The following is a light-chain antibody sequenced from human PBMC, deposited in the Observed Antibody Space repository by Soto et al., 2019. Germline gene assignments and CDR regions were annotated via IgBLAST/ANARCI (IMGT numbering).Light chain of an antibody. CDR1: QILLHSNGYNS. CDR3: MQALQTPPIT. V-gene: IGKV2-28*01. Sequence: DIVRTQCPLSLPGTPVEPATISCSSSQILLHSNGYNSLDWYLQKPGQSPQLLIYLGSNRSSGVPDRFSGSGSGTDFTLKISRVEADDVGVYHCMQALQTPPITFGPGTRLEIK. J-gene: IGKJ5*01. CDR2: LGS.